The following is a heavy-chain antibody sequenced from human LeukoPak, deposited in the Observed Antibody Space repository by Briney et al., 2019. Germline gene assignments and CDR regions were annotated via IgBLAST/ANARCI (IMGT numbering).Heavy chain of an antibody. CDR2: ISSRNSYI. V-gene: IGHV3-21*01. CDR3: AMGYTSFGVVIKDYFDY. J-gene: IGHJ4*02. D-gene: IGHD3-3*01. Sequence: PGGCLRLSCAASGFTFSSYSMTSVRQAPGKGLELDSSISSRNSYIYYAESVKGRFTISRDNAKNSLYLQMNRLRAEDTAVYYCAMGYTSFGVVIKDYFDYWGQGTLVTVSS. CDR1: GFTFSSYS.